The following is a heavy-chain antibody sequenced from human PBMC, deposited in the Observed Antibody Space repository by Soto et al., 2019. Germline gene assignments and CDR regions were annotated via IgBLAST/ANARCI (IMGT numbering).Heavy chain of an antibody. D-gene: IGHD3-10*01. CDR1: GFTFSSYS. V-gene: IGHV3-21*01. J-gene: IGHJ5*02. Sequence: GGSLRLSCAASGFTFSSYSMNWVRQAPGKGLEWVSSISSSSSYIYYADSVKGRFTISRDNAKNSLYLQMNSLRAEDTAVYYCARDGSWFGDNWFDPWGQGTLVTVSS. CDR3: ARDGSWFGDNWFDP. CDR2: ISSSSSYI.